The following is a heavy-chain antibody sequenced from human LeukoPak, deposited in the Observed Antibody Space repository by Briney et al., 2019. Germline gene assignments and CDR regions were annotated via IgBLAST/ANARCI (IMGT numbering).Heavy chain of an antibody. V-gene: IGHV3-23*01. D-gene: IGHD2-15*01. Sequence: GGSLRLSCAASGFTFGIYAMSWVRQAPGKGLEWVSSISGRGAGTYYADSVKGRFTISRDNSKNMLYLQLNSLRTEDTAVYYCARLATVVDPYWGQGALVTVSS. CDR2: ISGRGAGT. J-gene: IGHJ4*02. CDR1: GFTFGIYA. CDR3: ARLATVVDPY.